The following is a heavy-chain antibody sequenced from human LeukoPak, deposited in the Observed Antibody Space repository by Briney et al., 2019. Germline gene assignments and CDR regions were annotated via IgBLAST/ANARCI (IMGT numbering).Heavy chain of an antibody. Sequence: GGSLRLSCAASGFTFSSYAMSWVRQAPGKGLEWVSAISGSGGSTYYADSVKGRFTISRDNSKNTLYLQMNSLRAEDTAVYYCAKCRRGILMVYAMAYYFDYWGQGTLVTVSS. CDR3: AKCRRGILMVYAMAYYFDY. J-gene: IGHJ4*02. CDR2: ISGSGGST. CDR1: GFTFSSYA. V-gene: IGHV3-23*01. D-gene: IGHD2-8*01.